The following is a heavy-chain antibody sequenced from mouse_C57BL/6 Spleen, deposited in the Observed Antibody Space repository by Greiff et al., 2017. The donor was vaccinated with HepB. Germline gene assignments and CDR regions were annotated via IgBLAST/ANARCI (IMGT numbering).Heavy chain of an antibody. D-gene: IGHD2-3*01. CDR1: GSTFTDYY. CDR3: ARIYDGDGYVDV. J-gene: IGHJ1*03. V-gene: IGHV1-26*01. CDR2: INPNNGGT. Sequence: EVQLQQSGPELVKPGASVKISCTASGSTFTDYYMNWVKPSHGKSLEWIGAINPNNGGTSYHQKFKGKATLTVDKSSSTAYMELRSLTSEDSAVYYCARIYDGDGYVDVGGTGTTVTVSS.